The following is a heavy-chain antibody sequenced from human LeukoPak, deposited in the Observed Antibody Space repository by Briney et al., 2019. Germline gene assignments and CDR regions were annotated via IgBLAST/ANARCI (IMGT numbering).Heavy chain of an antibody. CDR3: AKDKSSSSWYYMDV. CDR1: GFTFSSYG. J-gene: IGHJ6*03. V-gene: IGHV3-23*01. Sequence: PGGTLRLSCAASGFTFSSYGMSWVRQAPGKGLEWVSVISGSGDRTYYADSVKGRFTISRDNSKNTLYLQMNSLRAEDTALYYCAKDKSSSSWYYMDVWGKATTVTISS. CDR2: ISGSGDRT. D-gene: IGHD6-13*01.